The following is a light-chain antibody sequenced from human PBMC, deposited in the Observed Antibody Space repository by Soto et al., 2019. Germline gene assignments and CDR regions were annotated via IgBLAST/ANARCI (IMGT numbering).Light chain of an antibody. Sequence: LSRSPRPRSFYPEERDTLSCRASQTVRNNYLAWYQQKPGQAPRLLIYDASSRATGTPDRFSGGGSGTDFTLTISRLEPEDFAVYYCQHVSRSPLNFGGGSKVDIK. V-gene: IGKV3-20*01. CDR2: DAS. CDR3: QHVSRSPLN. CDR1: QTVRNNY. J-gene: IGKJ4*01.